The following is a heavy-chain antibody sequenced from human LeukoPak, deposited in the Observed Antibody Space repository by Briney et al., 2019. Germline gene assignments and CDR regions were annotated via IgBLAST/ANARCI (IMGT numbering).Heavy chain of an antibody. J-gene: IGHJ6*02. Sequence: PGGSLRLSCAASGFIFTNYAMSWVRQAPGKGLEWVSGISWNSGSIGYADSVKGRFTISRDNAKNSLYLQMNSLRAEDTALYYCAKDIMAAADYYYYGMDVWGQGTTVTVSS. CDR2: ISWNSGSI. D-gene: IGHD6-13*01. CDR1: GFIFTNYA. V-gene: IGHV3-9*01. CDR3: AKDIMAAADYYYYGMDV.